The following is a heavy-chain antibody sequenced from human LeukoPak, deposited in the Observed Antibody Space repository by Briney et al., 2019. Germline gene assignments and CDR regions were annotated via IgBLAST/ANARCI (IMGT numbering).Heavy chain of an antibody. CDR3: ARTGVLAHSSGWYYRVFDI. V-gene: IGHV4-34*01. CDR2: INHSGST. CDR1: GGSFSGYC. Sequence: ASETLSLTCAVYGGSFSGYCWSWIRQPPGKGLEWIGEINHSGSTNYNPSLKSRVTISVDTSKNQFSLKLSSVTAADTAVYYCARTGVLAHSSGWYYRVFDIWGQGTMVTLSS. J-gene: IGHJ3*02. D-gene: IGHD6-19*01.